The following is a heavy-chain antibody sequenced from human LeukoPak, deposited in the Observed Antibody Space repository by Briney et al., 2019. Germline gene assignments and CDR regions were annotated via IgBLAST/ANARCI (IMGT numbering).Heavy chain of an antibody. V-gene: IGHV3-23*01. D-gene: IGHD2-15*01. Sequence: GGSLRLSCAASGFSFSIYAMSWVRQAPGKGLEWVSAIGGSGRTTYYADSVKGRFTISRDNSKNTLYLQMNSLRAEDTAVYYCAKDTCSGGSCYSGFDYWGQGTLVTASS. CDR2: IGGSGRTT. J-gene: IGHJ4*02. CDR3: AKDTCSGGSCYSGFDY. CDR1: GFSFSIYA.